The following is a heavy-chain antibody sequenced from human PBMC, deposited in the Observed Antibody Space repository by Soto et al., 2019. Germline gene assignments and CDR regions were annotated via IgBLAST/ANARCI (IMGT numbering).Heavy chain of an antibody. CDR3: AKELRGRDQYYEFWSRYQDY. Sequence: GASLRLSCAASVFTIGSSAMRWVHQAPGKGLEWVSAISGSGGSTYYADSVKGRFTNSRDNSKNTLYLQMNSLRAEDTAVYYCAKELRGRDQYYEFWSRYQDYWGQGTLVTLSS. CDR1: VFTIGSSA. V-gene: IGHV3-23*01. CDR2: ISGSGGST. J-gene: IGHJ4*02. D-gene: IGHD3-3*01.